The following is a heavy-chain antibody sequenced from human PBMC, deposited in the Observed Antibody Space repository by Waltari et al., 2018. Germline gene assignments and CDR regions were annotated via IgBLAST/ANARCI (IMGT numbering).Heavy chain of an antibody. J-gene: IGHJ3*02. D-gene: IGHD1-26*01. CDR3: AREGGSYLVDAFDI. Sequence: QVQLVQSGAEVKKPGSSVKVSCKASGGTFSSYAISWVRQAPGQGLGWMGRIIPIFGTANYEQKFQGRVTITADKSTSTAYMELSSLRSEDTAVYYCAREGGSYLVDAFDIWGQGTMVTVSS. CDR1: GGTFSSYA. CDR2: IIPIFGTA. V-gene: IGHV1-69*13.